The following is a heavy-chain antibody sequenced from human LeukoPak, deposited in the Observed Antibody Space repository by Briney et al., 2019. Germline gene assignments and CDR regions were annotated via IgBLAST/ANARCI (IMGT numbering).Heavy chain of an antibody. Sequence: SQTLSLTCAVSGDSVSSSSAAWSWIRQSPSRGLEWLGGTYYRSKWYNDYAVSVKSRVTINPDTSKNQFSLQLNSMTPEDTAVYYCAREGSDGYLFDYWGQGTLVTVSS. D-gene: IGHD1-1*01. CDR3: AREGSDGYLFDY. J-gene: IGHJ4*02. CDR2: TYYRSKWYN. CDR1: GDSVSSSSAA. V-gene: IGHV6-1*01.